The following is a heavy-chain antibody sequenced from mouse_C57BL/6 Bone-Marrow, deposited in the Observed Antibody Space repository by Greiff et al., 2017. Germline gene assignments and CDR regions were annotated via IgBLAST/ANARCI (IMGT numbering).Heavy chain of an antibody. V-gene: IGHV5-16*01. J-gene: IGHJ2*01. CDR1: GFTFSDYY. CDR2: INYDGSST. Sequence: EVKLVESEGGLVQPGSSMKLSCTASGFTFSDYYMAWVRQVPEKGLEWVANINYDGSSTYYLDSLKSRFIISSDNAKNILYLQMSSLKSEDTATYYCARDGYYYGSSPSYFDYWGQGTTLTVSS. CDR3: ARDGYYYGSSPSYFDY. D-gene: IGHD1-1*01.